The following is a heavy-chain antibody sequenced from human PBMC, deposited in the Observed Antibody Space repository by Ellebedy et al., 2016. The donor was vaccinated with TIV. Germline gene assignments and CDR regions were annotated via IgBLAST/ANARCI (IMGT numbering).Heavy chain of an antibody. J-gene: IGHJ5*02. D-gene: IGHD2-2*01. CDR1: GYSISSGYY. V-gene: IGHV4-38-2*02. CDR3: ARLDIVVVPATNNWFDP. Sequence: SETLSLXCTVSGYSISSGYYWGWIRQPPGKGLEWIGSIYHSGSTYYNPSLKSRVTISVDTSKNQFSLKLSSVTAADTAVYYCARLDIVVVPATNNWFDPWGQGTLVTVSS. CDR2: IYHSGST.